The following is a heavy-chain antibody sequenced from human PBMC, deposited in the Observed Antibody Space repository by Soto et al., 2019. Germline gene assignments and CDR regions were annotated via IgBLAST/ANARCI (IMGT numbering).Heavy chain of an antibody. D-gene: IGHD3-10*01. Sequence: SETLSLTCTVSGGSVSSGSYYWSWIRQPPGKGLEWTGHIAYSISTNYNPSLKSRVTISVDTSKNQFSLKLSSVTAADTAVYYCARGRGFGELSPYYFDYWGQGTLVTVSS. V-gene: IGHV4-61*01. CDR1: GGSVSSGSYY. J-gene: IGHJ4*02. CDR2: IAYSIST. CDR3: ARGRGFGELSPYYFDY.